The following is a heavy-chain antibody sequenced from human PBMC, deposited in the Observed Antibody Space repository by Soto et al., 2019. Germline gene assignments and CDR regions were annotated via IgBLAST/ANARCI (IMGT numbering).Heavy chain of an antibody. CDR3: ATRGPGVVPYYYGLDV. CDR1: GGSISSDDHY. CDR2: LYSGGSP. Sequence: QLQLQESGPGLVTPSETLSLTCTVSGGSISSDDHYWDWIRQPPGKGLEWMWTLYSGGSPISNPSVQSRVTISIDTSKNQFFRRLNSGTASDTAVYYCATRGPGVVPYYYGLDVCGQGTSVTVSS. J-gene: IGHJ6*02. V-gene: IGHV4-39*01. D-gene: IGHD7-27*01.